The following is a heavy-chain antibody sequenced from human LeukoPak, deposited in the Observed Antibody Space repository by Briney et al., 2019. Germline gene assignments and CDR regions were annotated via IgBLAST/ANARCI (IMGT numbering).Heavy chain of an antibody. Sequence: PGGSLRLSCAASGFMFTDHALSWVRQAPGKGLEWVAVIPYDGSNKYYADSVKGRFTISRDNSKNTLYLQMNSLRAEDTAVYYCARGPVGDCSSTSCYYYYMDVWGKGTTVTVSS. CDR3: ARGPVGDCSSTSCYYYYMDV. J-gene: IGHJ6*03. CDR1: GFMFTDHA. D-gene: IGHD2-2*01. CDR2: IPYDGSNK. V-gene: IGHV3-30-3*01.